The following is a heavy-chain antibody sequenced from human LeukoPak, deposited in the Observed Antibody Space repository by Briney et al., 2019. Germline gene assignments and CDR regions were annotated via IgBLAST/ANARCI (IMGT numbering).Heavy chain of an antibody. Sequence: GGSLRLSCAASGFTFSGYSMNWVRQAPGKGLEWVASINHNGNVNYYVDSVKGRFTISRDNAKNSLYLQMSNLRAEDTAVYFCARGGGLDVWGQGATVTVSS. J-gene: IGHJ6*02. D-gene: IGHD3-16*01. CDR3: ARGGGLDV. CDR1: GFTFSGYS. CDR2: INHNGNVN. V-gene: IGHV3-7*03.